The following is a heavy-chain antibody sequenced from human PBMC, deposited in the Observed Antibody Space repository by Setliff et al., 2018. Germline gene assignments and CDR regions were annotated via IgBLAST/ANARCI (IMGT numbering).Heavy chain of an antibody. CDR3: ARDVVVGITPRLSFHF. J-gene: IGHJ4*02. Sequence: ASVKVSCKASGGTFSGYYLHWVRQAPGQGPEWMGWINPNAGGTNYAQKFQGRVTMTGDTSISTAYMELARLTSDDTAVYYCARDVVVGITPRLSFHFWGQGTLVTVPS. D-gene: IGHD2-21*01. CDR1: GGTFSGYY. CDR2: INPNAGGT. V-gene: IGHV1-2*02.